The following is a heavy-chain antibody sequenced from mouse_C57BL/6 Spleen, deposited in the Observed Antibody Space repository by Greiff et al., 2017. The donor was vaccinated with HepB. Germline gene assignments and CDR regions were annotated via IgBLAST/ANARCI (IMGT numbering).Heavy chain of an antibody. Sequence: VQLQQSVAELVRPGASVKLSCTASGFNIKNTYMHWVKQRPEQGLEWIGRIDPANGNTKYAPKFQGKATITADTSSNTAYLPLSSLTSEDTAIYYCASTLYYDYERVFAYWGQGTLVTVSA. D-gene: IGHD2-4*01. V-gene: IGHV14-3*01. CDR1: GFNIKNTY. CDR3: ASTLYYDYERVFAY. CDR2: IDPANGNT. J-gene: IGHJ3*01.